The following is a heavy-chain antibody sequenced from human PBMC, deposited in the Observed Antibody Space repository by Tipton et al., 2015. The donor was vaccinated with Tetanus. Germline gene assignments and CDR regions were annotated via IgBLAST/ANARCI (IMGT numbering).Heavy chain of an antibody. J-gene: IGHJ5*02. CDR2: IYPSGRT. D-gene: IGHD5-12*01. Sequence: TLSLTCTVSGGSIRSGGFYWSWIRQHPVKGLEWIGNIYPSGRTYSISSLKSRVTISIDVSKNQFSLKLTSVTAADTAVYYCVMGTDIVNSSGSWFDPWGQGTLVTVSS. CDR3: VMGTDIVNSSGSWFDP. V-gene: IGHV4-31*09. CDR1: GGSIRSGGFY.